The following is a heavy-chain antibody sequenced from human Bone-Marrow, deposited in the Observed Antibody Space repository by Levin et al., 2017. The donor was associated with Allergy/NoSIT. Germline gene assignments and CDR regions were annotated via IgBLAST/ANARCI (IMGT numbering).Heavy chain of an antibody. Sequence: GGSLRLSCVASGFTFSSFEMNWVRQAPGKGLEWVSYISSTGTTINYADSVKGRFTISRDNAKNSLFLQMSSLRVEDTALYYCARIAMKRFQACDSWGQGTFVAVSS. CDR3: ARIAMKRFQACDS. CDR2: ISSTGTTI. CDR1: GFTFSSFE. J-gene: IGHJ4*02. D-gene: IGHD2-21*01. V-gene: IGHV3-48*03.